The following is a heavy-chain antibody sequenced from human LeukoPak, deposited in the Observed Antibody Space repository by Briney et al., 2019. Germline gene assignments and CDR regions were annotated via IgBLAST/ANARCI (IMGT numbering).Heavy chain of an antibody. Sequence: PGGSLRLSCAASGFPFSGYWMHWVRQGPEKGLELVPRIDNDGHGIFYVDSVKGRFTTSRDNAKNTLYLQMNSLRVEDTAVYYCATGGGWDPSFGVVTHIDVWGKGTTVVVSS. CDR1: GFPFSGYW. D-gene: IGHD3-3*01. J-gene: IGHJ6*03. CDR2: IDNDGHGI. CDR3: ATGGGWDPSFGVVTHIDV. V-gene: IGHV3-74*01.